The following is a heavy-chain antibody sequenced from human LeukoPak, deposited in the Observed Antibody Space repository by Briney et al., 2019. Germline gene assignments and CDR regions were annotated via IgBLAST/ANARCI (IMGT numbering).Heavy chain of an antibody. CDR2: IYYSGST. CDR3: AREYYYYDSSGYYLNWFDP. Sequence: SETQSLTCTVSGGSISSYYWSWIRQPPGKGLEWIGYIYYSGSTNYNPSLKSRVTISVDTSKNQFSLKLSSVTAADTAVYYCAREYYYYDSSGYYLNWFDPWGQGTLVTVSS. V-gene: IGHV4-59*01. CDR1: GGSISSYY. J-gene: IGHJ5*02. D-gene: IGHD3-22*01.